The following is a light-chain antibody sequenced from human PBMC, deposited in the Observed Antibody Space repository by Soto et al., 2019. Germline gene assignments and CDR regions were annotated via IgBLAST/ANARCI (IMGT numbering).Light chain of an antibody. Sequence: EIVLTQSPATLSLSPGERATLSCRASQSVGSYLAWYQQKAGQAPRLLIYDASNRATGTPARFSGSGSGTDFTLTISSREPEDFALYYCQQRGTWPLTFGGGTKVEIK. CDR1: QSVGSY. V-gene: IGKV3-11*01. CDR3: QQRGTWPLT. CDR2: DAS. J-gene: IGKJ4*01.